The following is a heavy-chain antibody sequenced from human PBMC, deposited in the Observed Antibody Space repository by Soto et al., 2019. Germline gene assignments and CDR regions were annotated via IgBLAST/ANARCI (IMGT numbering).Heavy chain of an antibody. D-gene: IGHD3-10*01. Sequence: QVQLVQSGAEVKKPGSSVKVSCKASGGTFCSYAISWVRQAPGQGLEWMGGISPIFGTANYAQKFQGRVTIAADESTSTAHMVLSSLRSEDTAVYYCVRGAYGAWFGYWGQGTLVTVSS. CDR2: ISPIFGTA. CDR3: VRGAYGAWFGY. V-gene: IGHV1-69*01. CDR1: GGTFCSYA. J-gene: IGHJ4*02.